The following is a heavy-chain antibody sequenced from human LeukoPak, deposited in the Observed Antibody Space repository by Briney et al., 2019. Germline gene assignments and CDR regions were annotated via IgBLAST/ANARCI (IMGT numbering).Heavy chain of an antibody. CDR3: ARDYGSGSSQIFDF. CDR2: IYYTGST. Sequence: SETLSLTCAVYGGSFSGYYWSWIRQPPGKGLEWIGYIYYTGSTNYNPSLKSRVAISVDTSKNQFSLRLTSVTAADTAVYYCARDYGSGSSQIFDFWGQGILVTVSS. V-gene: IGHV4-59*01. CDR1: GGSFSGYY. J-gene: IGHJ4*02. D-gene: IGHD3-10*01.